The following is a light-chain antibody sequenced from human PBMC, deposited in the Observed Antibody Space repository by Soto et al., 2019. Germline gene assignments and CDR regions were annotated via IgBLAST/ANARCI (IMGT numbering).Light chain of an antibody. Sequence: AIQMTQSPSSLSASVGDRVTMTCRASQGIRKDLAWYQQKPGKAPKLLIYATSSLQSGVPSRFSGSGSGRDFTLTISSLQPEDFATYYCLQDYNYPRTFDQGTKVEIK. J-gene: IGKJ1*01. CDR3: LQDYNYPRT. CDR1: QGIRKD. V-gene: IGKV1-6*02. CDR2: ATS.